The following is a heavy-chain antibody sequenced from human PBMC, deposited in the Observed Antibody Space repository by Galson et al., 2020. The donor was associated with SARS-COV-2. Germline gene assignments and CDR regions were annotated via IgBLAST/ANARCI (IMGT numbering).Heavy chain of an antibody. Sequence: GGSLRLSCAASGFTFTSYEMNWVRQGPGKGLEWISYISDSGTNIYYADSVKGRFTISRDSAKNSVYLQMTSLRAEDTAVYYCASPYLAAASFFGAFDLWGRGTMVTVSS. CDR1: GFTFTSYE. V-gene: IGHV3-48*03. J-gene: IGHJ3*01. CDR3: ASPYLAAASFFGAFDL. CDR2: ISDSGTNI. D-gene: IGHD6-13*01.